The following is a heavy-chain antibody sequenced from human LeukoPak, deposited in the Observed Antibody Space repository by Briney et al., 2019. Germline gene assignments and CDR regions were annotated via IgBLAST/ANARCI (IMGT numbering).Heavy chain of an antibody. J-gene: IGHJ4*02. Sequence: SETLSLTCAVYGGSFSGYYWSWIRQPPGKGLEWIGEINHSGSTNYNPSLKSRVTISVDTSKNQFSLKLSSVTAADTAVYYCARERRRFHYYDGSGYYYDYWGQGTLVTVSS. V-gene: IGHV4-34*01. D-gene: IGHD3-22*01. CDR1: GGSFSGYY. CDR2: INHSGST. CDR3: ARERRRFHYYDGSGYYYDY.